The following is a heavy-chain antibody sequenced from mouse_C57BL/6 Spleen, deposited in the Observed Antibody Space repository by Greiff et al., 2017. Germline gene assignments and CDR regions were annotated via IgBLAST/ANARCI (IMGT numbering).Heavy chain of an antibody. CDR2: IRNKANGYTT. CDR1: GFTFTDYY. J-gene: IGHJ4*01. Sequence: EVKLVESGGGLVQPGGSLSLSCAASGFTFTDYYMSWVRQPPGKALEWLGFIRNKANGYTTEYSESVKGRFTISRDNSQSILYLQMNALRAKDSATYYCARNDYSNYVRAMDYWGQGTSVTVSS. D-gene: IGHD2-5*01. V-gene: IGHV7-3*01. CDR3: ARNDYSNYVRAMDY.